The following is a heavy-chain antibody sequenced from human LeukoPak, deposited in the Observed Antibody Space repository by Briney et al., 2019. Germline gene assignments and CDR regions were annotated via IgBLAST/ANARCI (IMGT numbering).Heavy chain of an antibody. Sequence: GGSLRLSCVGSGFSFADYGMHWVRQAPGKGLEWVSGISWNSGATAYADSVKGRFTISRDNAVDSLYLQMNSLRVEDTALYYCAKIYGSGSQPFDYWGQGTLVTVSS. D-gene: IGHD3-10*01. CDR2: ISWNSGAT. CDR1: GFSFADYG. V-gene: IGHV3-9*01. J-gene: IGHJ4*02. CDR3: AKIYGSGSQPFDY.